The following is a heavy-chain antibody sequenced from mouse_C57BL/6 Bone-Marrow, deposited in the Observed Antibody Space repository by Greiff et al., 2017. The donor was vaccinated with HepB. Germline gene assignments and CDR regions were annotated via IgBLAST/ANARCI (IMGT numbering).Heavy chain of an antibody. D-gene: IGHD1-1*01. CDR1: GYTFTDYY. V-gene: IGHV1-19*01. CDR3: ARWIPYYYGSSYGYFDV. Sequence: VQLQQSGPVLVKPGASVKMSCKASGYTFTDYYMNWVKQSHGKSLEWIGVINPYNGGTSYNQKFKGKATLTVDKSSSTAYLELNSLTSEDSAVYYCARWIPYYYGSSYGYFDVWGTGTTVTVSS. CDR2: INPYNGGT. J-gene: IGHJ1*03.